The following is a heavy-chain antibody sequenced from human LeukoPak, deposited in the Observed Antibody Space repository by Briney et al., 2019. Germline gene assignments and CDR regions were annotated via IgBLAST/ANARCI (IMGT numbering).Heavy chain of an antibody. J-gene: IGHJ4*02. V-gene: IGHV3-21*01. CDR3: ARDHLTDCSSTSCWSNY. CDR1: GFTFSSYS. D-gene: IGHD2-2*01. CDR2: ISSSSSYI. Sequence: PGGSLRLSCAASGFTFSSYSMNWVRQAPGKGREWVSSISSSSSYIYYADSVKGRFTISRDNAKNSLYLQMNSLRAEDTAVYYCARDHLTDCSSTSCWSNYWGQGTLVTVSS.